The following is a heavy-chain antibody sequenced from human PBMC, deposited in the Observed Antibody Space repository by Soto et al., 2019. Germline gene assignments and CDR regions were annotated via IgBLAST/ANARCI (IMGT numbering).Heavy chain of an antibody. CDR1: GFTFSSYA. D-gene: IGHD3-3*01. V-gene: IGHV3-30-3*01. CDR2: ISYDGSNK. Sequence: QVQLVESGGGGVQPGRSLRLSCAASGFTFSSYARHWVRQAPGKGLGGGAVISYDGSNKYYADSVKGRFTISRDNSKNTLYLQMNSLRAEDTAVYYCARDKRDLRFLEWSYYFDFWGQGTLVTVSS. J-gene: IGHJ4*02. CDR3: ARDKRDLRFLEWSYYFDF.